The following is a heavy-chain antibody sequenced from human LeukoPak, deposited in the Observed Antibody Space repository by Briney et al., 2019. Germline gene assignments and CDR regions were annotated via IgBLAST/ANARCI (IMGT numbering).Heavy chain of an antibody. CDR1: GFTFSSYG. V-gene: IGHV3-23*01. J-gene: IGHJ5*02. D-gene: IGHD5-12*01. CDR2: ISGSGGST. CDR3: AAVKRGYSGYRDWFDP. Sequence: GGSLRLSCAASGFTFSSYGMSWVRQAPGKGLEWVSAISGSGGSTYYADSVKGRFTISRDNSKNTLYLQMNSLRPEDTAVYYCAAVKRGYSGYRDWFDPWGQGTLVTVSS.